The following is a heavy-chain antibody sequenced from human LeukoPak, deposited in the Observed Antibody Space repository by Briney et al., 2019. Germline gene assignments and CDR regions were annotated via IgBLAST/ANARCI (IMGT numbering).Heavy chain of an antibody. Sequence: ASVKVSCKASGYTFTSYAMNWVRQAHGQGLEWMGWINTNTGNPTHAQDFTGRFVFSLDTSVSTAYLQISNLQAEDTAVYYCARPSVGANDAFDLWGQGTMVTVSS. J-gene: IGHJ3*01. D-gene: IGHD1-26*01. CDR3: ARPSVGANDAFDL. CDR1: GYTFTSYA. CDR2: INTNTGNP. V-gene: IGHV7-4-1*02.